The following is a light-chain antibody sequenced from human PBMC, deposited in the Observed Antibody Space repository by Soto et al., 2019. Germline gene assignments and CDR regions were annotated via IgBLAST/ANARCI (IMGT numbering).Light chain of an antibody. CDR1: QSISSW. CDR2: DAS. J-gene: IGKJ2*01. Sequence: DIQMTQSPSTLSASVGDRVTITCRASQSISSWLAWYQQKPGKAPKLLIYDASSLESGVPSRFSGSGSGTEFTLTISSLQPDDFAIYYCQQYNSYSQYTFGQGTKLEIK. V-gene: IGKV1-5*01. CDR3: QQYNSYSQYT.